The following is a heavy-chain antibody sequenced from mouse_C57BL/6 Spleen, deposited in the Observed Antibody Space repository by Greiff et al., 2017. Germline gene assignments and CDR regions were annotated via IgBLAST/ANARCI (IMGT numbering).Heavy chain of an antibody. CDR1: GYAFTNYL. J-gene: IGHJ1*03. CDR2: INPGSGGT. V-gene: IGHV1-54*01. CDR3: ARGYDYDDWYFDV. D-gene: IGHD2-4*01. Sequence: QVQLQQSGAELVRPGTSVKVSCKASGYAFTNYLIEWVKQRPGQGLEWIGVINPGSGGTNYNEKFKGKATLTADKSSSTAYMQLSSLTSEDSAVXFCARGYDYDDWYFDVWGTGTTVTVSS.